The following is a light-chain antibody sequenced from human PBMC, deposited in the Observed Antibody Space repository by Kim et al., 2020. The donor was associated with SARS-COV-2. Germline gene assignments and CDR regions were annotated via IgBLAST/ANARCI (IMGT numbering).Light chain of an antibody. Sequence: ASVGDRVTITCRASQRISSWLAWYQQKPGKAPKLLIYKASNLESGVPSRFSGSGSGTEFTLTISSLQPDDFATYYCQQYNSYSWTFGQGTKVDIK. V-gene: IGKV1-5*03. CDR3: QQYNSYSWT. CDR2: KAS. J-gene: IGKJ1*01. CDR1: QRISSW.